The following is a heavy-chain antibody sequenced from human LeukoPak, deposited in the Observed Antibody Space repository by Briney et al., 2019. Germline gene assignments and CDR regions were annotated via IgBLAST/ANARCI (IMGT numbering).Heavy chain of an antibody. V-gene: IGHV3-7*01. Sequence: GGSLRLSCTASGFSFSTSWMSWVRQTPGKGLEWVAKIKKDGSEEYYVDSVKTRFTISRDNAKNSLYLQLNSLIVEDTAVYYCARLSTSVAGGDHWGQGTLVTVSS. D-gene: IGHD6-19*01. J-gene: IGHJ4*02. CDR3: ARLSTSVAGGDH. CDR2: IKKDGSEE. CDR1: GFSFSTSW.